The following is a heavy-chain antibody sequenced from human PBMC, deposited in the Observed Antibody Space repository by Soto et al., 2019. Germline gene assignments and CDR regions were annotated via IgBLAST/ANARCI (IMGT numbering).Heavy chain of an antibody. CDR2: IIPILGIA. CDR1: GGTFSSYT. Sequence: QVQLVQFGAEVKKPGSSVKVSCKASGGTFSSYTISWVRQAPGQGLEWMGRIIPILGIANYAQKFQGRVTITADKSTSTAYMELSSLRSEDTAVYYCASPPPYCSSTSCYTDKNWFDPWGQGTLVTVSS. CDR3: ASPPPYCSSTSCYTDKNWFDP. D-gene: IGHD2-2*02. J-gene: IGHJ5*02. V-gene: IGHV1-69*02.